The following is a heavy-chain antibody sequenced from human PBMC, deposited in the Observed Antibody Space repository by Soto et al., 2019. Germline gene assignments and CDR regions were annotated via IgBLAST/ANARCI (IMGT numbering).Heavy chain of an antibody. V-gene: IGHV3-21*01. J-gene: IGHJ6*03. Sequence: EVQLVESGGGLVKPGGSLRLSCAASGFTFSSYSMNWVRQAPGKGLEWVSSISSSSYIYYADSVKGRFTISRDNAKNSLYLQMNSLRAEDTAVYYCARVLAVTTYYMDVWGKGTTVTVSS. D-gene: IGHD4-17*01. CDR3: ARVLAVTTYYMDV. CDR2: ISSSSYI. CDR1: GFTFSSYS.